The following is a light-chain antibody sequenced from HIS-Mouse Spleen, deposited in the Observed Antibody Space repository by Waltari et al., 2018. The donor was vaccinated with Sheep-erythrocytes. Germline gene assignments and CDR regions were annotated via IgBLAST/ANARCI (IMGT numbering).Light chain of an antibody. CDR3: CSYAGSSTPWV. J-gene: IGLJ3*02. CDR2: EGS. V-gene: IGLV2-23*01. CDR1: RRAVGRYNL. Sequence: QSALTQPASVSGSPGQSIPIPCPGTRRAVGRYNLFPLYQQHPGKAPKLMIYEGSKRPSGVSNRFSGSKSGNTASLTISGLQAEDEADYYCCSYAGSSTPWVFGGGTKLTVL.